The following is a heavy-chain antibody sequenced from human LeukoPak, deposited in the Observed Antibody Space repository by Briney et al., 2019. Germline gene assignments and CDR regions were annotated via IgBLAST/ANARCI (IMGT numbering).Heavy chain of an antibody. J-gene: IGHJ6*03. V-gene: IGHV4-59*11. CDR3: ARVRNSGSYFLYYYYMDV. D-gene: IGHD1-26*01. CDR2: IYYSGST. CDR1: GGSISSHY. Sequence: SETLSLTCTVSGGSISSHYWSWIRQPPGKGLEWIGYIYYSGSTNYNPSLKSRVTISVDTSKNQFSLKLSSVTAADTAVYYCARVRNSGSYFLYYYYMDVWGKGTTVTVSS.